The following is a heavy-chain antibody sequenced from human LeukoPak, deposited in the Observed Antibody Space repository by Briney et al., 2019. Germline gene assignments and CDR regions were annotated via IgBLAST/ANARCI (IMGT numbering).Heavy chain of an antibody. J-gene: IGHJ5*02. D-gene: IGHD2-21*01. CDR3: AKENAYSRLFDP. CDR1: GFTFSSYV. Sequence: GGSLRLSCAASGFTFSSYVMNWVRQAPGKGLEWVSGISSSGGSTDYADSVKGRFTISRDNSKSTLYLQMNSLRAEDTAVYYCAKENAYSRLFDPWGQGTLVTVSS. CDR2: ISSSGGST. V-gene: IGHV3-23*01.